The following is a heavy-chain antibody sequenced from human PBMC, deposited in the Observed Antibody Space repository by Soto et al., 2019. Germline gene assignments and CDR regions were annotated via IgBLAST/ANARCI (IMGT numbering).Heavy chain of an antibody. D-gene: IGHD4-17*01. Sequence: GASVKVSCKASGYTFTGYYMHWVRQAPGQGLEWMGWINPNSGGTNYAQKFQGWVTMTRDTSISRAYMELSRLRSDDTAVYYCARAADYGAPTYFDYWVQGSLVTVSS. CDR1: GYTFTGYY. J-gene: IGHJ4*02. CDR2: INPNSGGT. CDR3: ARAADYGAPTYFDY. V-gene: IGHV1-2*04.